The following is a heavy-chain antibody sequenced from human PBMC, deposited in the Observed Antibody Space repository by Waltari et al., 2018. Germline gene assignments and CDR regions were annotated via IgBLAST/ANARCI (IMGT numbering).Heavy chain of an antibody. CDR3: ARDYYDSSGYYWAFDI. Sequence: EVQLVESGGGLVQPGRSLRLSCTASGFTFGDYAMSWVRQAPGKGLEWVGFIRSKAYGGTTEYAASVKGRFTISRDDSKNIAYLQMNSLKTEDTAVYYCARDYYDSSGYYWAFDIWGQGTMVTVSS. V-gene: IGHV3-49*04. CDR2: IRSKAYGGTT. J-gene: IGHJ3*02. CDR1: GFTFGDYA. D-gene: IGHD3-22*01.